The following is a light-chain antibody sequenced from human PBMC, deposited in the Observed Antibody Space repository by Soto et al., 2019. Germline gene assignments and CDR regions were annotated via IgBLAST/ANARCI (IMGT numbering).Light chain of an antibody. Sequence: QSALTQPPSASGSPGQSVTISCTGTSGDVGGYDYVSWYQQHPGKAPKLMIYEVTKRPLGVPYRFSGSKSGNTASLTVSALQAEDGVDYYGSSYAGSDNNYVFGTGTKVT. CDR2: EVT. V-gene: IGLV2-8*01. CDR3: SSYAGSDNNYV. J-gene: IGLJ1*01. CDR1: SGDVGGYDY.